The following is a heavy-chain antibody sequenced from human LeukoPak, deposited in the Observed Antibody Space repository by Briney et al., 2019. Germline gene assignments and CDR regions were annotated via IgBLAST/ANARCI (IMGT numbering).Heavy chain of an antibody. V-gene: IGHV3-7*01. CDR2: IKENGNEQ. Sequence: QPGGSLRLSCATSGFTFNGYWMSWVRQAPGKGPEWVAHIKENGNEQYYADSVKGRFTISRDNAKKSLCLQMNGLRVEDTAVYYCARGPGDFDASDIWGQGTMVTVPS. J-gene: IGHJ3*02. D-gene: IGHD1-14*01. CDR3: ARGPGDFDASDI. CDR1: GFTFNGYW.